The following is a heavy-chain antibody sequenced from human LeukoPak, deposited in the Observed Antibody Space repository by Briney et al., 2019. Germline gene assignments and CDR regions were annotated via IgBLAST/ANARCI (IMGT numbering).Heavy chain of an antibody. CDR3: AKDSGYYDSSGYPDAFDI. V-gene: IGHV3-30*18. CDR2: ISYDGSNK. CDR1: GFTFSSYG. Sequence: PGRSLRLSCAASGFTFSSYGMHWVRQAPGKGLGWVAVISYDGSNKYYADSVKGRFTISRDNSKNTLYLQMNSLRAEDTAVYYCAKDSGYYDSSGYPDAFDIWGQGTLVTVSS. D-gene: IGHD3-22*01. J-gene: IGHJ3*02.